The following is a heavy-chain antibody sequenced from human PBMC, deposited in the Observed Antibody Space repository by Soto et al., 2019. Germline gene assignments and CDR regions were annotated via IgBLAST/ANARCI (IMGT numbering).Heavy chain of an antibody. CDR1: GGSISSSSYY. Sequence: SETLSLTCTVSGGSISSSSYYWAWVRQPPGKGLEWIGSIYYSGNTFYNPSLKSRVTISVDTSKNQFSLKLSSVTAADTAVYYCARHLDTYYYHFSGGLDSWGQGTLVTVSS. D-gene: IGHD3-22*01. CDR3: ARHLDTYYYHFSGGLDS. V-gene: IGHV4-39*01. CDR2: IYYSGNT. J-gene: IGHJ5*01.